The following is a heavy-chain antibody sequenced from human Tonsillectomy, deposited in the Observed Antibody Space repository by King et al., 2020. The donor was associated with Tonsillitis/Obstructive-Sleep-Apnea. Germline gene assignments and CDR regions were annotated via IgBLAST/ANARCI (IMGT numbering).Heavy chain of an antibody. Sequence: VQLQESGPGLVKPSETLSLTCTVSGGSLRRYYWSLIRQPPGKGLEWVCYIFYRGIPNYNPSLEGPVTISVDTSKNPFSLKLSSVTAADTAVYYCARDHCSSTSCYGNYYYMDVWGKGTTVTVSS. CDR3: ARDHCSSTSCYGNYYYMDV. V-gene: IGHV4-59*13. J-gene: IGHJ6*03. D-gene: IGHD2-2*01. CDR2: IFYRGIP. CDR1: GGSLRRYY.